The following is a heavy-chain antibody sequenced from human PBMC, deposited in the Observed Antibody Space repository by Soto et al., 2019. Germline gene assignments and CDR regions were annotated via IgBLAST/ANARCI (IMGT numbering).Heavy chain of an antibody. V-gene: IGHV3-48*02. CDR2: ISSSSTI. CDR1: GFTFSSYS. CDR3: ARDFPEYYDFWSGCCDY. Sequence: HHGGSLRLSCAASGFTFSSYSMNWVRQAPGKGLEWVSYISSSSTIYYADSVKGRFTISRDNAKNSLYLQMNSLRDEDTAVYYCARDFPEYYDFWSGCCDYWGQGTLVTVSS. J-gene: IGHJ4*02. D-gene: IGHD3-3*01.